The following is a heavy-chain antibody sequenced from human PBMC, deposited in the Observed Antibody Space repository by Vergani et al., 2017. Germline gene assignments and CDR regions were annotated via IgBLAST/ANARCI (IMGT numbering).Heavy chain of an antibody. CDR1: GGSISSGSYY. Sequence: QVQLQESGPGLVKPSQTLSLTCTVSGGSISSGSYYWSWIRQPAGKGLEWIGRIYTSGSTNYNPSLKSRFTISVDTSKNQFSLKLSSVTAADTAVYYCAREGGVVVVPAATYYFDYWGQGTLVTVSS. V-gene: IGHV4-61*02. J-gene: IGHJ4*02. CDR3: AREGGVVVVPAATYYFDY. CDR2: IYTSGST. D-gene: IGHD2-2*01.